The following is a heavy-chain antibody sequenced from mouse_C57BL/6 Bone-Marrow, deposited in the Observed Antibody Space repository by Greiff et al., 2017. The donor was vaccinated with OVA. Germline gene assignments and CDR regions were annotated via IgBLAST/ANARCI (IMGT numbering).Heavy chain of an antibody. J-gene: IGHJ4*01. CDR3: ARPPYYYAMDY. CDR1: GYTFTSYW. Sequence: QVQLKQPGAELVKPGASVKMSCKASGYTFTSYWITWVKQRPGQGLEWIGDIYPGSGSTNYNEKFKSKATLTVDTSSSTAYMQLSSLTSEDSAVYYCARPPYYYAMDYWGQGTSVTVSS. CDR2: IYPGSGST. V-gene: IGHV1-55*01.